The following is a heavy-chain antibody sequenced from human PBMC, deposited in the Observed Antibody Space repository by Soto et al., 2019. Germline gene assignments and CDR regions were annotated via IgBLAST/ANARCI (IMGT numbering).Heavy chain of an antibody. CDR1: GGTFSSYT. V-gene: IGHV1-69*02. J-gene: IGHJ3*02. Sequence: QVQLVQSGAEVKKPGSSVKVSCKASGGTFSSYTISWVRQAPGQGLEWMGRIIPILGIANYAQKFQGRVTITADKSTSTAYMELSSLRSADTAVYYCARIFSGFEGAFDIWGQGTMVTVSS. CDR3: ARIFSGFEGAFDI. D-gene: IGHD3-22*01. CDR2: IIPILGIA.